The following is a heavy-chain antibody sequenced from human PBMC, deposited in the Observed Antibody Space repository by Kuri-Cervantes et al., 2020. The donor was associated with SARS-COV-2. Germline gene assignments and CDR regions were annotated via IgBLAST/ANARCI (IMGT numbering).Heavy chain of an antibody. J-gene: IGHJ4*02. CDR1: GFTFSSYA. Sequence: GESLKISCAASGFTFSSYAMHWVRQAPGKGLEWVAVISYDGSNKYYADSVKGRFTISRDNAKNTLYLQMSSLRPEDTALYFCAKGPYSGSYYIEDWGQGAPVTVSS. CDR2: ISYDGSNK. D-gene: IGHD1-26*01. CDR3: AKGPYSGSYYIED. V-gene: IGHV3-30-3*01.